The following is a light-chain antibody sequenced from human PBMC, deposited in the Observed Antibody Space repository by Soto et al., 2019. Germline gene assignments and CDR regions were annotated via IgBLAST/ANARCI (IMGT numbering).Light chain of an antibody. CDR2: EDN. V-gene: IGLV6-57*04. CDR3: QSYGSSNPWV. CDR1: SGSIASNY. Sequence: LTQPHSVSESPGKTVTISCTRSSGSIASNYVQWYQQRPGRAPTTVIYEDNERPSGVPDRFSGSIDRSSNSASLTISGLKTEDEAYYYCQSYGSSNPWVIGGGTKLTVL. J-gene: IGLJ3*02.